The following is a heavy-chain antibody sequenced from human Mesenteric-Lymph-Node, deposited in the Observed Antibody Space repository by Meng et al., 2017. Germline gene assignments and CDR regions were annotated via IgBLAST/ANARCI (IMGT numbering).Heavy chain of an antibody. V-gene: IGHV4-38-2*02. D-gene: IGHD1-26*01. CDR1: GFTFSSYA. CDR3: ARDRVGATNFFDY. J-gene: IGHJ4*02. Sequence: ESLKISCAASGFTFSSYAMSWIRQPPGKGLEWIGSIYHSGSTYYNPSLKSRVTISVDTSKNQFSLKLSSVTAADTAVYYCARDRVGATNFFDYWGQGTLVTVSS. CDR2: IYHSGST.